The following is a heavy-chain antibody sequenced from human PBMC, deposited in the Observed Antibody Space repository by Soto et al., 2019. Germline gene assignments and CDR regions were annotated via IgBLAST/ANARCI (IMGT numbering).Heavy chain of an antibody. Sequence: ASVKVSCKVSGYTLTELSMHWVRQAPGKGLEWMGGFDPEDGETIYAQKFQGRVTMTEDTSTDTAYMELSSLRSEDTAVYYCATIGYCSSTICYYYFDYWGQGTLVTVSS. V-gene: IGHV1-24*01. CDR3: ATIGYCSSTICYYYFDY. J-gene: IGHJ4*02. D-gene: IGHD2-2*01. CDR1: GYTLTELS. CDR2: FDPEDGET.